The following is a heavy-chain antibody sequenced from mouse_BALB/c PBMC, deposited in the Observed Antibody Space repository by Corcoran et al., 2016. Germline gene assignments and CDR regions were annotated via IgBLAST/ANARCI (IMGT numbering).Heavy chain of an antibody. J-gene: IGHJ1*01. CDR2: IDPANGNT. CDR1: GFNIKDTY. D-gene: IGHD2-14*01. Sequence: EVQLQQSGAELVKPGASVKLSCTASGFNIKDTYMHWVKQRPEQGLEWIGRIDPANGNTKYDPKFQGKATITADTSSNTAYLQLSSLTSEDTAVYYCARSNYRYDGDWDFDVWGAGTTVTVSS. V-gene: IGHV14-3*02. CDR3: ARSNYRYDGDWDFDV.